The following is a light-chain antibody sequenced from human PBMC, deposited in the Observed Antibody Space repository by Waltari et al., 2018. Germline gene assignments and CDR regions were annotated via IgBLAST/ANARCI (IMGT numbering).Light chain of an antibody. V-gene: IGKV3-15*01. CDR1: QSVSSN. Sequence: EIVMTQSPATLSVSPGERVPLSCRASQSVSSNLAWYQQKPGQAPRPLIYGASTRATGIPVRFSGSGSGTEFTLTISSLQSEDFAVYHCQQYKNWPPWTFGQGTKVEIK. J-gene: IGKJ1*01. CDR2: GAS. CDR3: QQYKNWPPWT.